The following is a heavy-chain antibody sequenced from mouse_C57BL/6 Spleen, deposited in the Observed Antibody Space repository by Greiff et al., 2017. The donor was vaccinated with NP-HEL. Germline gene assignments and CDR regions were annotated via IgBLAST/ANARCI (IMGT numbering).Heavy chain of an antibody. V-gene: IGHV1-74*01. D-gene: IGHD1-1*01. CDR3: AISLYYYGTMDY. J-gene: IGHJ4*01. Sequence: QVQLQQPGAELVKPGASVKVSCKASGYTFTSYWMHWVKQRPGQGLEWIGRLHPSDSDTNYNQKFKGKATLTVDKSSSTAYMQLSSLTSEDSAVYYCAISLYYYGTMDYWGQGTSVTVSS. CDR1: GYTFTSYW. CDR2: LHPSDSDT.